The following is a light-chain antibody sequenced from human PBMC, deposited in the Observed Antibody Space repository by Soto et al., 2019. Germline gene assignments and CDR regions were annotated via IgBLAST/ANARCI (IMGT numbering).Light chain of an antibody. CDR3: QQYDHVPFT. Sequence: DIQMTQSPSSLSASVGDGVTITCPASQDISNYLSLYQQKPGKAPKLLIYDASNLETGVPSRFSGSGSGTDFTFAISSLQPEDFATYYCQQYDHVPFTFGPGTRVDIK. CDR1: QDISNY. J-gene: IGKJ3*01. V-gene: IGKV1-33*01. CDR2: DAS.